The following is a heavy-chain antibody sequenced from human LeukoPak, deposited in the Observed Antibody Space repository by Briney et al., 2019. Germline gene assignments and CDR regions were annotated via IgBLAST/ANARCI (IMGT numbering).Heavy chain of an antibody. J-gene: IGHJ4*02. CDR2: IWFDGSNK. CDR1: GFTFSSYG. V-gene: IGHV3-33*01. CDR3: ARDRDWGCSYCSY. Sequence: GGSLRLSCAASGFTFSSYGMHWVRQAPGKGLEWVAVIWFDGSNKYYADSVKGRFTISRDNSKNTLYLQMNSLRAEDTAVYHCARDRDWGCSYCSYWGQGTLVTVSS. D-gene: IGHD7-27*01.